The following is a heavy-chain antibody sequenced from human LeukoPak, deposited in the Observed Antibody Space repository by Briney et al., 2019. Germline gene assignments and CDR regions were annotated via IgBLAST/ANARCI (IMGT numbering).Heavy chain of an antibody. J-gene: IGHJ4*02. Sequence: ASVKVSCKTSGYTFTNYGISWVRQAPGQGLEWMGWISPYNGNANNAQKLQGRVTVTTDTTTSTAYMELRSLRSDDTAVYYCTRTVLDCKNGVCYDYWGQGTLVTVSS. CDR2: ISPYNGNA. CDR3: TRTVLDCKNGVCYDY. CDR1: GYTFTNYG. D-gene: IGHD2-8*01. V-gene: IGHV1-18*01.